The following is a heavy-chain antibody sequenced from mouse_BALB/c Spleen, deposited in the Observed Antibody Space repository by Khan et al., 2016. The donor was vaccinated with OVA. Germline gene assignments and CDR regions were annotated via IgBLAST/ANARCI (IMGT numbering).Heavy chain of an antibody. J-gene: IGHJ4*01. V-gene: IGHV4-1*02. D-gene: IGHD2-1*01. CDR3: SRSGNYGFYAMDY. Sequence: EVKLLESGGGLVQPGGSLKLSCAASGFDFSSYWMSWVRQAPGKGLEWIGEINPDSSTINYTPSLKDKFIISRDNAKNTLYLQMSKVTSEDTALYYRSRSGNYGFYAMDYWGQGTSVTVSS. CDR2: INPDSSTI. CDR1: GFDFSSYW.